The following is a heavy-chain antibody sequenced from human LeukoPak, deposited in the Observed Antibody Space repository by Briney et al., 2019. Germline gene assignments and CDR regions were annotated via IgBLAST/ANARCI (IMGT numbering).Heavy chain of an antibody. V-gene: IGHV3-66*02. CDR1: GFTVSSNY. CDR2: IYSGGST. CDR3: ARAFSRSSTSWYCFDY. J-gene: IGHJ4*02. D-gene: IGHD2-2*01. Sequence: GGSLRLSCAASGFTVSSNYMSWVRQAPGKGLEWVSVIYSGGSTYYADSVKGRFTISRDNSKNTLYLQMNSLRAEDTAVYYCARAFSRSSTSWYCFDYWGQGTLVTVSS.